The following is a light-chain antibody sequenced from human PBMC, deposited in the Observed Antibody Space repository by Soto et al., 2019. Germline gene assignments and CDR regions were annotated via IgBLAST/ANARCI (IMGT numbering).Light chain of an antibody. Sequence: QSLMSHPAAVSGSPVHSITISCTGTSGDIGSYNRVSWYQQHPGKAPKLIIYEVTDRPSGVSNRFSGSKSGNTASLTISGLQAEDEAEYYCSSYTNINTRACVFGTGTKVTVL. CDR1: SGDIGSYNR. CDR3: SSYTNINTRACV. J-gene: IGLJ1*01. CDR2: EVT. V-gene: IGLV2-14*01.